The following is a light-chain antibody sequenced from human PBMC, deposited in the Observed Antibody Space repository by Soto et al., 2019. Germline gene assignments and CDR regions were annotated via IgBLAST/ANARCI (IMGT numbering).Light chain of an antibody. V-gene: IGKV3-20*01. CDR1: QSISSSY. CDR3: QQYGDSLYT. J-gene: IGKJ2*01. CDR2: GAF. Sequence: EIVLTQSPGTLSLSPGERATLSCRASQSISSSYLAWYQQKPGQAPRLLIYGAFSRATDIPDRFSGSASGTDFILTISRLEPEDFAVYYCQQYGDSLYTFGQGTKLEIK.